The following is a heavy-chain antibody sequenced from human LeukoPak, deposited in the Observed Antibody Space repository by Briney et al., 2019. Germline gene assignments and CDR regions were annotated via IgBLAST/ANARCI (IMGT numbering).Heavy chain of an antibody. CDR1: AGSISSNSYY. Sequence: SETLSPTCTVSAGSISSNSYYWGWIRQPPGKGLQWIGSIYCGSTYYNPSLKSRVTISVDTSKNQFSLKLNSVTAADTAVYYCARNKYYYGSGNYGVPNWFDPWGQGTLVTVSS. D-gene: IGHD3-10*01. CDR2: IYCGST. V-gene: IGHV4-39*01. CDR3: ARNKYYYGSGNYGVPNWFDP. J-gene: IGHJ5*02.